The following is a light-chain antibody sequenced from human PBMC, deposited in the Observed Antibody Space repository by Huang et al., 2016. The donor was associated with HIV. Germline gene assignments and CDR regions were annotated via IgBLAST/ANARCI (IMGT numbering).Light chain of an antibody. Sequence: DSFPGKSSQSLLHSNGYKHLEWYLQKPGQSPQLLIYMGSNWASGVLERLRGSASGTHSALKISSVEAEDVGVYYCMQTLQAPYCVGQGTKLAI. V-gene: IGKV2-28*01. J-gene: IGKJ2*03. CDR3: MQTLQAPYC. CDR2: MGS. CDR1: QSLLHSNGYKH.